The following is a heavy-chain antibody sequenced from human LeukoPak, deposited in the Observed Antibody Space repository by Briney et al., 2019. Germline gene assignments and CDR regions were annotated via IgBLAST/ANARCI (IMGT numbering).Heavy chain of an antibody. CDR1: EIILRIYW. CDR2: IKQDGSEK. CDR3: TKEHYYAGGYFDL. Sequence: GGSLRLSCEASEIILRIYWMSWVRQVPGKWLEWVASIKQDGSEKYYVDSVKGRFTISRDNAKKSLSLQMSSLRADDTAIYYCTKEHYYAGGYFDLWGRGTLVTVSS. D-gene: IGHD3-10*01. J-gene: IGHJ2*01. V-gene: IGHV3-7*01.